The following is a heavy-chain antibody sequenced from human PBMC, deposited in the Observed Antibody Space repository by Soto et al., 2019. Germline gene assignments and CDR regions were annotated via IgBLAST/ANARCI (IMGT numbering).Heavy chain of an antibody. Sequence: PGGSLRLSCAASGFTFDSHAMSWVRLAPGKGLEWISSITGNGLNSYYAKSVKGRFAMSRDSSKKMVYLQMNDVGAEDTAIYYCSKAYIAVAVPDYWGQGTLVTVSS. V-gene: IGHV3-23*01. D-gene: IGHD6-19*01. CDR3: SKAYIAVAVPDY. J-gene: IGHJ4*02. CDR1: GFTFDSHA. CDR2: ITGNGLNS.